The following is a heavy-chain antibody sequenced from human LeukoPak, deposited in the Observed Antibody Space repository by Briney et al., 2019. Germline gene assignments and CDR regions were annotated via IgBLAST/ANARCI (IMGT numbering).Heavy chain of an antibody. CDR2: INPNSGVA. CDR3: ARSSPPTYYHFYYYMDV. CDR1: GYTFTGYY. V-gene: IGHV1-2*02. Sequence: ASVKLSCKASGYTFTGYYMHWVRQAPGQGLEWMGWINPNSGVAKYAQNFQGSVIMTTEPSISTAYMELSSLRSDDTAVYYCARSSPPTYYHFYYYMDVWGKGSTVTVSS. D-gene: IGHD6-13*01. J-gene: IGHJ6*03.